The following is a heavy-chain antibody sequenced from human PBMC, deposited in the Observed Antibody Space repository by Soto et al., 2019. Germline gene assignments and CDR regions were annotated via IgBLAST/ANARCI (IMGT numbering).Heavy chain of an antibody. CDR1: EGTFSSYA. D-gene: IGHD3-3*01. V-gene: IGHV1-69*13. CDR2: IIPIFGTA. Sequence: SVKLSCKSSEGTFSSYAISWVRQAPGQGLEWMGGIIPIFGTANYAQKFQGRVTITADESTSTAYMELSSLISEDTAVYYCASLDFGVVTYFDYWGQGTLVTVSS. CDR3: ASLDFGVVTYFDY. J-gene: IGHJ4*02.